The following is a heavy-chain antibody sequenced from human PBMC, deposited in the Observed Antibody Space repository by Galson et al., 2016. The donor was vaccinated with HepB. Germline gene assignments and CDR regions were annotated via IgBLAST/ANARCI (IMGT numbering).Heavy chain of an antibody. V-gene: IGHV3-30*07. D-gene: IGHD2-15*01. Sequence: DSVKGRFTISRDNSKNTLYLQMNSLRAEDTAVYYCARGFRRVVAANWGQGTLVTVSS. J-gene: IGHJ4*02. CDR3: ARGFRRVVAAN.